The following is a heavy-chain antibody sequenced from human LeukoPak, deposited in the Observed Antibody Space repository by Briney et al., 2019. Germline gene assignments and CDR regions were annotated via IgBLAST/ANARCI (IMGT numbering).Heavy chain of an antibody. CDR3: ARHRDTYFDY. D-gene: IGHD5-24*01. J-gene: IGHJ4*02. V-gene: IGHV3-7*01. CDR1: GFTFSSYW. CDR2: IKHDGSEK. Sequence: GGSLRPSCAASGFTFSSYWMTWVRQAPGKGLEWVANIKHDGSEKYYVDSVRGRFTISRDNAENSLYLQMNSLSAEDTAVYSCARHRDTYFDYWGQGTLVTVSS.